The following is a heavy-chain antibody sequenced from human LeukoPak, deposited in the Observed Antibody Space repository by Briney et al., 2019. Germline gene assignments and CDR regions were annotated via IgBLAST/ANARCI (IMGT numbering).Heavy chain of an antibody. V-gene: IGHV6-1*01. CDR3: ARFPRAGYWAQYWYFDL. Sequence: SQTLSLTCAISGDSVSSNSAAWNWIRQSPSRGLEWLGRTYYRSKWYNDYAVSVKSRITINPDTSKNQFSLQLNSVTPEDTAVYYCARFPRAGYWAQYWYFDLWGRGTLVTVSS. CDR2: TYYRSKWYN. D-gene: IGHD3-9*01. J-gene: IGHJ2*01. CDR1: GDSVSSNSAA.